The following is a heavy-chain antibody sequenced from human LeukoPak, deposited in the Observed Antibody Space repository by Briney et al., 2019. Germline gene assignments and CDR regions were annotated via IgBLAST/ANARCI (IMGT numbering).Heavy chain of an antibody. CDR1: GGSISTSNW. V-gene: IGHV4-4*02. CDR3: ARGPGGYSFWFDP. D-gene: IGHD5-18*01. CDR2: IYHSGIT. Sequence: SGTLSLTCAVSGGSISTSNWWSWVRQPPGKGLEWIGEIYHSGITNYNPSLKSRVTISVDKSKNQFSLKLSSVTAADTAVYYCARGPGGYSFWFDPWGQGTLVTVSS. J-gene: IGHJ5*02.